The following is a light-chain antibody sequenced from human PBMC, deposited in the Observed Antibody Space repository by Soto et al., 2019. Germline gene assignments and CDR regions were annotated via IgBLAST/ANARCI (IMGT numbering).Light chain of an antibody. J-gene: IGLJ1*01. CDR1: SSNIGARVD. CDR2: SNN. V-gene: IGLV1-40*01. Sequence: QSVLTQPPSVSGAPGLTVTISCTGSSSNIGARVDVHWYQHLPGTAPKLLIYSNNIRPSGVPDRFSGSKSGSSASLAISGLQPEDEGDYYCQSYDSSLSGSYVFGTGTKLTVL. CDR3: QSYDSSLSGSYV.